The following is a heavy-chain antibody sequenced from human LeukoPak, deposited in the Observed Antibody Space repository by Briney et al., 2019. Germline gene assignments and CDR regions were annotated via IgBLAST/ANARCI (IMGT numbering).Heavy chain of an antibody. CDR1: GYTFTGYY. CDR3: ARGGPLQLRDPSSTSLFDY. V-gene: IGHV1-2*02. J-gene: IGHJ4*02. CDR2: INPNSGGT. Sequence: ASVKVSCKASGYTFTGYYMHWVRQAPGQGLEWMGWINPNSGGTNYAQKFQGRVTMTRDTSISTAYMELSRLRSDDTAVYYCARGGPLQLRDPSSTSLFDYWGQGTLVTVSS. D-gene: IGHD2-2*01.